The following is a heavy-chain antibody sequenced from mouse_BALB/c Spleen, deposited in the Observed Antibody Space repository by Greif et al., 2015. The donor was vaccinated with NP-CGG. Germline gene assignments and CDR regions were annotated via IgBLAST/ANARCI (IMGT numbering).Heavy chain of an antibody. V-gene: IGHV1-9*01. J-gene: IGHJ3*01. CDR3: ARQGGDYGNYGGFAY. Sequence: QVQLQQSGAELMKPGASVKISCKATGYTFSSYWIEWVKQRPGHGLEWIGEILPGSGSTNYNEKFKGKATFTADTSSNPAYMQLSSLTSEDSAVYYCARQGGDYGNYGGFAYWGQGTLVTVSA. CDR2: ILPGSGST. D-gene: IGHD2-1*01. CDR1: GYTFSSYW.